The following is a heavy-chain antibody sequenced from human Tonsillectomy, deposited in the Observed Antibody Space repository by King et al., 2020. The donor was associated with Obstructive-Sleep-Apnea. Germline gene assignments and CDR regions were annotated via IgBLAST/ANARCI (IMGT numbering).Heavy chain of an antibody. D-gene: IGHD3-9*01. Sequence: VQLVESGGGVVQPGRSLRLSCAASGFTFSSYGMHWVRQAPGKGLEWVAVISYDGSNKYYADSVKGRFTISRDNSKNTLYLQMNSLRAEDTAVYYCAKAGLLRYFDWETNWGQGTLVTVSS. V-gene: IGHV3-30*18. CDR3: AKAGLLRYFDWETN. CDR1: GFTFSSYG. CDR2: ISYDGSNK. J-gene: IGHJ4*02.